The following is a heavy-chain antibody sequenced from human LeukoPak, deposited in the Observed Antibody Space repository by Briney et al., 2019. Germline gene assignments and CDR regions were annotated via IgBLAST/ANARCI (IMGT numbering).Heavy chain of an antibody. D-gene: IGHD3-16*02. CDR1: GFTFSSYS. CDR3: ACGGLSSKGAFDI. J-gene: IGHJ3*02. CDR2: ISSSSSYI. Sequence: GGSLRLSCAASGFTFSSYSMNWVRQAPGKGLEWVSSISSSSSYIYYADSVKGRFTISRDNAKNSLYLQMNSLRAEDTAVYYCACGGLSSKGAFDIWGQGTMVTVSS. V-gene: IGHV3-21*01.